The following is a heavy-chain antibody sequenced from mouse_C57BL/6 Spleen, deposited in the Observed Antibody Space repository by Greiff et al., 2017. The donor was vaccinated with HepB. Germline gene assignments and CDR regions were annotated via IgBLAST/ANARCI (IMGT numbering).Heavy chain of an antibody. Sequence: EVQLVESGGGLVQPKGSLKLSCAASGFTFNTYAMHWVRQAPGKGLEWVARIRSKSSNYATYYADSVKDRFTISRDDSQSMLYLQMNNLKTEDTAMYYCVRAPFYYGSSYWYFDVWGTGTTVTVSS. CDR3: VRAPFYYGSSYWYFDV. CDR2: IRSKSSNYAT. CDR1: GFTFNTYA. J-gene: IGHJ1*03. V-gene: IGHV10-3*01. D-gene: IGHD1-1*01.